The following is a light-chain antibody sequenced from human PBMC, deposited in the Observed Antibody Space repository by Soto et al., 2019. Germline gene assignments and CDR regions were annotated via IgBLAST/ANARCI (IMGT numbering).Light chain of an antibody. V-gene: IGLV2-14*01. J-gene: IGLJ1*01. CDR3: SSYASSRPFV. Sequence: QSALTQPASGSGSPGQSITISYTGTGSDVGGYKYVSWYQQLPGKAPKLMIYGVSYRPSGVSDRFSGSKSGNTASLIISGLQAEDEADYYCSSYASSRPFVFGTGTSSPS. CDR1: GSDVGGYKY. CDR2: GVS.